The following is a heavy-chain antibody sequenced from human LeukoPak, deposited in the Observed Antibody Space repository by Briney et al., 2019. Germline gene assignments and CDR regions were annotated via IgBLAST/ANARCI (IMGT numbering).Heavy chain of an antibody. CDR1: GFTFSSYW. D-gene: IGHD5-18*01. J-gene: IGHJ4*02. V-gene: IGHV3-74*01. CDR2: INSDETIS. Sequence: PGGSLRLSCAASGFTFSSYWMHWVRQVPNQGLMWVSRINSDETISEYVDSVNGRFTISRDNNKNSLYLQMNGLRTDDTGLYYCVKGRRRGYAYGTLESWGQGTLVTVSS. CDR3: VKGRRRGYAYGTLES.